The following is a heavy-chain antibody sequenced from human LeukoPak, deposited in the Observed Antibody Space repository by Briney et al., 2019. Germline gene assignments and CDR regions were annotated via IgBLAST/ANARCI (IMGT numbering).Heavy chain of an antibody. J-gene: IGHJ3*02. V-gene: IGHV3-20*04. CDR1: GFTFDDYG. Sequence: PGGSLRLSCTASGFTFDDYGMSWVRQAPGKGLEWVSGINWYGGSTGYADSVKGRFTISRDNAKNSLYLQMNSLRAEDTALYYCARAHLRASAFDIWGQGTMVTVSS. CDR3: ARAHLRASAFDI. CDR2: INWYGGST. D-gene: IGHD4-17*01.